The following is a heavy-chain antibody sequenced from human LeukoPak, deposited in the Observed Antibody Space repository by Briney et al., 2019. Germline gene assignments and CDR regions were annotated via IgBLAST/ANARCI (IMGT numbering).Heavy chain of an antibody. Sequence: PGGSLRHSCSASGFIFSNYWMSWVRQAPGKGVEWVANINQDGRDKYYVDSVKGRFTISRDNAKNSLSLQMNSLRAEDTALYYCARDKSYGDSEDYWGQGTLVTVSS. CDR3: ARDKSYGDSEDY. V-gene: IGHV3-7*05. D-gene: IGHD4-17*01. CDR2: INQDGRDK. J-gene: IGHJ4*02. CDR1: GFIFSNYW.